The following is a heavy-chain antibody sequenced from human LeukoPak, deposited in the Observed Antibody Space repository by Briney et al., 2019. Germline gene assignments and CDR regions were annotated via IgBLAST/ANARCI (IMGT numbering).Heavy chain of an antibody. Sequence: PGGSLRLSCVASGFTFSTYGMSWVRQAPGKGLEWVSAISGGGGSTYHADSVKGRFTISRDNSKNTVYLQMNSLRAEDTAVYYCAKPTVTTQYFSLWGRGTLVTVSS. D-gene: IGHD4-11*01. J-gene: IGHJ2*01. CDR1: GFTFSTYG. CDR3: AKPTVTTQYFSL. V-gene: IGHV3-23*01. CDR2: ISGGGGST.